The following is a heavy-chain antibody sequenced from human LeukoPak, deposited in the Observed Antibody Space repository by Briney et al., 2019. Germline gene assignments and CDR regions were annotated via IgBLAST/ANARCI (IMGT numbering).Heavy chain of an antibody. V-gene: IGHV3-48*03. Sequence: GGSLRLSCSASGFRFSSYEMSWVRQAPGKGLEWVSYINDNGYTIYYADSVEGRFTISRDNAKNSLPLQMNGLRAEDTAVYYCARGDSSGYYKPFYFDYWGQGTLVTVSS. J-gene: IGHJ4*02. D-gene: IGHD3-22*01. CDR1: GFRFSSYE. CDR3: ARGDSSGYYKPFYFDY. CDR2: INDNGYTI.